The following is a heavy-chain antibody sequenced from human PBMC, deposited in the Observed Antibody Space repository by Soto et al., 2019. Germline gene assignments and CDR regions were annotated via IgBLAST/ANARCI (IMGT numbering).Heavy chain of an antibody. D-gene: IGHD3-10*01. CDR3: AKAMGYYGSGSYYNDREYYFDY. V-gene: IGHV3-23*01. CDR2: ISGSGGST. Sequence: PGGSLRLSCAASGFTFSSYAMSWVRQAPGKGLEWVSAISGSGGSTYYADSVKGRFTISRDNSKNTLYLQVNSLRAEDTAVYYCAKAMGYYGSGSYYNDREYYFDYWGQGTLVTVSS. J-gene: IGHJ4*02. CDR1: GFTFSSYA.